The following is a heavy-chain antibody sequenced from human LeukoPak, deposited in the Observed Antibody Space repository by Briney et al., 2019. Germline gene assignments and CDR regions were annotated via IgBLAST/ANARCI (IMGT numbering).Heavy chain of an antibody. CDR1: GGTFSSYA. Sequence: SVKVSCKASGGTFSSYAISWVRQAPGQGLEWMGGIIPIFGTANYAQKFQGRVTITADESTSTAYMELSSLRSEDTAVYYCARVPYGDSTDYYYYGMDVWGQGTTVTDSS. J-gene: IGHJ6*02. V-gene: IGHV1-69*01. CDR3: ARVPYGDSTDYYYYGMDV. D-gene: IGHD4-17*01. CDR2: IIPIFGTA.